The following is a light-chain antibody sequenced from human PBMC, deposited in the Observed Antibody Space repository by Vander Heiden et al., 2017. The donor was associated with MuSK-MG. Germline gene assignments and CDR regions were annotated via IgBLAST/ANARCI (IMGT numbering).Light chain of an antibody. V-gene: IGLV2-14*03. CDR2: DVT. CDR3: SSYASSSTLGV. CDR1: SSDVGGYHY. J-gene: IGLJ2*01. Sequence: QSALTQPASVSGSPGPSITIPCTGTSSDVGGYHYVSWYQQHPGKAPKLMIYDVTNRPSGVSNRFSGSKSGNTASLTISGLQAEDEADYYCSSYASSSTLGVFGGGTKLTVL.